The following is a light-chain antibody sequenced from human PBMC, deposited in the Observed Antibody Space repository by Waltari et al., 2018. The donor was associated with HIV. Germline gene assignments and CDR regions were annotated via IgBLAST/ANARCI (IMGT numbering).Light chain of an antibody. J-gene: IGLJ3*02. CDR1: SHNIANTY. CDR2: DNN. Sequence: QSVLTQPPSVSAAPGQKVTISCSGSSHNIANTYVSWYHKIPGTAPKLLIFDNNKRPSEIPDLFAGSKSGTSATLGITGLQTGDEADYYCGSWDSSLSVWVFGGGTKLTVL. CDR3: GSWDSSLSVWV. V-gene: IGLV1-51*01.